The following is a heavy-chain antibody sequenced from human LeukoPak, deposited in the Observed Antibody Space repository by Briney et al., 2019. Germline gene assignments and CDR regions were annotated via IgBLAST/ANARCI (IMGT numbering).Heavy chain of an antibody. Sequence: GGSLRLSCAASGFTFSGYAMHWARQAPGKGLEYVSTISSNGGNTYYANSMKGRFTISRDNSKNTLSLQMGSLRAEDMAVYYCARVRPGSSGSYYRTSWGQGTLVTVSS. CDR3: ARVRPGSSGSYYRTS. V-gene: IGHV3-64*01. CDR1: GFTFSGYA. CDR2: ISSNGGNT. D-gene: IGHD3-22*01. J-gene: IGHJ4*02.